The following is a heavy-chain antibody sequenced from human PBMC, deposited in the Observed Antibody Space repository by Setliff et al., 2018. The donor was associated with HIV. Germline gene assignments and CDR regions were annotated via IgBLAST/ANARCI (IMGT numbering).Heavy chain of an antibody. CDR2: ITGSGDTI. CDR3: AREATPRHSSGWVYFEY. D-gene: IGHD6-19*01. J-gene: IGHJ4*02. CDR1: GFTFSNYE. V-gene: IGHV3-48*03. Sequence: LRLSCAASGFTFSNYEMSWVRQAPGKGPEWVSYITGSGDTIYYADSVKGRFTMSRDNAKDSVYLQMNTLRVEDTAVYYCAREATPRHSSGWVYFEYWGQGMMVTVS.